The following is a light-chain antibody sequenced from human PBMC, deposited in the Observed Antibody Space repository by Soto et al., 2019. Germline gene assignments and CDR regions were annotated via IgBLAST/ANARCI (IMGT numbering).Light chain of an antibody. CDR1: SSDVGGYNY. J-gene: IGLJ1*01. Sequence: QSALTQPAYVSGSPGQSITISCTGTSSDVGGYNYVSWYQQHPGKAPKLMICEVSNRPSGVSNRFSGSKSGNTASLTISGLQAEDESDYYCSSYTSSSTLGYVFGTGTKVTVL. V-gene: IGLV2-14*01. CDR2: EVS. CDR3: SSYTSSSTLGYV.